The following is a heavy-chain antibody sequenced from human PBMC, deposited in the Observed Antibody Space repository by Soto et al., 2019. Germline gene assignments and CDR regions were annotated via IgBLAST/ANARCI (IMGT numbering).Heavy chain of an antibody. CDR2: ISDTSRAI. CDR1: KFAFSSYS. D-gene: IGHD3-3*01. CDR3: ARDLRYDFWTGFAPTGY. Sequence: VYLVESGGGLVQPGGSLRLPCAASKFAFSSYSMNWVRQAPGKGLEWISHISDTSRAIYYADSVKGRFTISRDNAKNLLFLQMNSLRAEDTAVYYCARDLRYDFWTGFAPTGYWGQGTLVTVSS. J-gene: IGHJ4*02. V-gene: IGHV3-48*04.